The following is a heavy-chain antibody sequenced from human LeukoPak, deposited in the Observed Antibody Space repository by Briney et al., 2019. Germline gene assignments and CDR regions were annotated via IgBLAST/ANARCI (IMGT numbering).Heavy chain of an antibody. Sequence: GGSLRLSCAASEFTFSSYWMHWVRQAPGKGLVWVSRINTDGTITSYADSVKGRFTISRDNAKNTLYLQMNSLRAEDTAVYYCAKDLHEIAADYWGQGTLVTVAS. D-gene: IGHD2-21*01. J-gene: IGHJ4*02. V-gene: IGHV3-74*01. CDR3: AKDLHEIAADY. CDR1: EFTFSSYW. CDR2: INTDGTIT.